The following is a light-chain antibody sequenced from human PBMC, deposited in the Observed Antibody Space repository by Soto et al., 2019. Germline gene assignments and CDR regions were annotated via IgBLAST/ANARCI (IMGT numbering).Light chain of an antibody. Sequence: EIVMTQSPATLSVSPGERATLSCRASQSVNSNLAWYRQKPGQAPRLLISDASTRATGVPARLRGSGSGTAFTLTICSLQSEDAGIYYCQQYNFWPPLTFGEGNKVEIK. V-gene: IGKV3-15*01. CDR3: QQYNFWPPLT. CDR2: DAS. CDR1: QSVNSN. J-gene: IGKJ4*01.